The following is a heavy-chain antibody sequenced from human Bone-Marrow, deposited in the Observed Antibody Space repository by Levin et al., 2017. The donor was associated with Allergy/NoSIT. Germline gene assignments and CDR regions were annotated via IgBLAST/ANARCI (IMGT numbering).Heavy chain of an antibody. CDR1: GFSLTTSGVG. Sequence: VSGPTLVKPTQTLTLTCSFSGFSLTTSGVGVDWVRQSPGKALEWLALIYWDDDKRYSPSLKTRLTITKDISKNQVVLTMTNMDPLDTATYYCARRSGSLLTTRSWLDPWGQGILVTVSS. J-gene: IGHJ5*02. D-gene: IGHD1-26*01. CDR3: ARRSGSLLTTRSWLDP. V-gene: IGHV2-5*02. CDR2: IYWDDDK.